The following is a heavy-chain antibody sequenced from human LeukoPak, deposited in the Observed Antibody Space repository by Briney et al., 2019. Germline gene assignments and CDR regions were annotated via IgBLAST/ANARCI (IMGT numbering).Heavy chain of an antibody. V-gene: IGHV4-31*03. CDR1: GGSISSGGYY. Sequence: PSQTLSLTCTVSGGSISSGGYYWSWIRQHPGKGLEWIGYIYYSGSTYYNPSLKSRVTISVDTSKNQFSLKLSSVSAADTAVYYCARDAREGIRGAPFDPWGQGTLVTVSS. CDR3: ARDAREGIRGAPFDP. D-gene: IGHD3-10*01. CDR2: IYYSGST. J-gene: IGHJ5*02.